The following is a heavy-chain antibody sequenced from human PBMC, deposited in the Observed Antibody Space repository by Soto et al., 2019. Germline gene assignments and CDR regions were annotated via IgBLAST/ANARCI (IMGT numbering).Heavy chain of an antibody. CDR1: GGSISSSSYY. J-gene: IGHJ3*02. D-gene: IGHD6-19*01. CDR3: ARPRSGWYFDAFDI. CDR2: IYYSGST. V-gene: IGHV4-39*01. Sequence: PSETLSLTCTVSGGSISSSSYYWGWIRQPPGKGLEWIGSIYYSGSTYYNPSLKSRVTISVDTSKNQFSLKLSSVTAADTAVYYCARPRSGWYFDAFDIWGQVTMVTVSS.